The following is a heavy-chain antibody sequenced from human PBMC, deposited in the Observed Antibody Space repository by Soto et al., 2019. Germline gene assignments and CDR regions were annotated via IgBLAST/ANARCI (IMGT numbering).Heavy chain of an antibody. Sequence: QVQLQESGPGLVKPSQTLSLTCTVSGGAISSGGYYWSWIRQHPGKGLEWIGYIYYSGRTYSNPSLKSRVTRSVATSHNQFSLKLSSVTAADTAVYYCARVTSVVAGFDYWGQGTLVTVSS. CDR2: IYYSGRT. CDR3: ARVTSVVAGFDY. V-gene: IGHV4-31*03. CDR1: GGAISSGGYY. J-gene: IGHJ4*02. D-gene: IGHD2-15*01.